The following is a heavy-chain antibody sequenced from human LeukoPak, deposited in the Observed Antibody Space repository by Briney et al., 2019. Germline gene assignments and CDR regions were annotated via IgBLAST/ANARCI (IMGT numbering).Heavy chain of an antibody. D-gene: IGHD6-6*01. CDR2: ISYDGSNK. V-gene: IGHV3-30*03. CDR3: ARGGNEYSSSCPLD. Sequence: PGGSLRLSCAASGFTFSSYGMHWVRQAPGKGLEWVAVISYDGSNKYYADSVKGRFTISRDNSKNTLYLQMNSLRAEDTAVYYCARGGNEYSSSCPLDWGQGTLVTVSS. J-gene: IGHJ4*02. CDR1: GFTFSSYG.